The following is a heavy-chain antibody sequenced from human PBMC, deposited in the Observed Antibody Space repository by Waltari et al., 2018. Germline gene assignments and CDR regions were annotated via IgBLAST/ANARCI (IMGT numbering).Heavy chain of an antibody. J-gene: IGHJ5*02. CDR2: INHSGST. Sequence: QVQLQQWGAGLLKPSETLSLTCAVYGGSFSGYYWSWIRQPPGKGLEWIGEINHSGSTNYNPSLKSRVTISVDTSKNQFSLKLSSVTAADTAVYYCARGGVGQYNWFDPWGQGTLVTVSS. D-gene: IGHD2-2*01. CDR3: ARGGVGQYNWFDP. CDR1: GGSFSGYY. V-gene: IGHV4-34*01.